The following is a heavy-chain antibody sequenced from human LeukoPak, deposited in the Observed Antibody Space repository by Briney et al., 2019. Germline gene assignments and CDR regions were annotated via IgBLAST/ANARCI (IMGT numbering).Heavy chain of an antibody. Sequence: GGSLRLSCAASGFTFSSHDMHWVRQAPGKGLEWVAFISYDGGKKDYADSVKGRFTISRDNSKNTLYLQMNSLRAEDTAVYYCAKVSIGGYPSNWFDPWGQGTLVTVSS. V-gene: IGHV3-30*18. J-gene: IGHJ5*02. CDR1: GFTFSSHD. D-gene: IGHD3-22*01. CDR2: ISYDGGKK. CDR3: AKVSIGGYPSNWFDP.